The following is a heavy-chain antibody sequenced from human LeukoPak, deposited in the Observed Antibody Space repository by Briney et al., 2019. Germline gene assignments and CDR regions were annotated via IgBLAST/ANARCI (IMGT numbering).Heavy chain of an antibody. J-gene: IGHJ3*01. Sequence: GESLKISCKGSGYRFSDYWIGWVRQMPGKGLQWIGVIYPDDSDIRYSPSFQGQVTISADKSVITAYLQWSSLKASDTAMYYCARHGRGSRSPNAFDFWGQGTMVTVSS. V-gene: IGHV5-51*01. D-gene: IGHD3-10*01. CDR3: ARHGRGSRSPNAFDF. CDR1: GYRFSDYW. CDR2: IYPDDSDI.